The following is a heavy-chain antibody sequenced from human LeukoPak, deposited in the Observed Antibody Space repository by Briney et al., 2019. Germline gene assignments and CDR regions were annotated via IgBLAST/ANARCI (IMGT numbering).Heavy chain of an antibody. CDR3: ARDLGYCTNGVCHTRFDY. D-gene: IGHD2-8*01. J-gene: IGHJ4*02. Sequence: GGSLRLSCAASGFTVSSNYMSWVRQAPGKGLEWVSVIYSGGSTYYADSVKGRFTVSRDNSKNTLYLQMNSLRAEDTAVYYCARDLGYCTNGVCHTRFDYWGQGTLVAVSS. CDR2: IYSGGST. V-gene: IGHV3-53*01. CDR1: GFTVSSNY.